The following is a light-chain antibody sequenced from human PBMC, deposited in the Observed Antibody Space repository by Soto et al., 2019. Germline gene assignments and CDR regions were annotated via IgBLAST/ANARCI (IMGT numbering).Light chain of an antibody. CDR1: NIGSKR. J-gene: IGLJ1*01. Sequence: SYELTQPPSVSVAPEKTARLTCGGDNIGSKRVHWYRQKPGQAPVLVIYYDSDRPSGIPERFSGSNSGNTATLTINRVEAVDEADYYCQVWDITTDHYVFGTGTKLTVL. CDR3: QVWDITTDHYV. V-gene: IGLV3-21*04. CDR2: YDS.